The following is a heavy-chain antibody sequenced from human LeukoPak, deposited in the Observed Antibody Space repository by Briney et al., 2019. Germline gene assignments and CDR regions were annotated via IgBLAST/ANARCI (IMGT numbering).Heavy chain of an antibody. V-gene: IGHV1-69*05. J-gene: IGHJ4*02. D-gene: IGHD5-24*01. CDR1: GGTFISYA. Sequence: ASVEVSCKASGGTFISYAISWVRQAPGQGLEWMGGIIPIFGTANYAQKFQGRVTITTDESTSTAYMELSSLRSEDTAVYYCARVEMATIGQAGVFDYWGQGTLVTVSS. CDR2: IIPIFGTA. CDR3: ARVEMATIGQAGVFDY.